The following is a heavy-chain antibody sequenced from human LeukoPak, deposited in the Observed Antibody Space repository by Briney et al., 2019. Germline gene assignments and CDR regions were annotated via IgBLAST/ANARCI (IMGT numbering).Heavy chain of an antibody. CDR1: GGSISSGSYY. CDR2: IYTSGST. Sequence: SETLSPTCTVSGGSISSGSYYWSWIRQPAGKGLEWIGRIYTSGSTNYNPSLKGRVTISVDTSMNQFSLKLTSVTAADTAVYFCTRQHSVSSTDYWGQGTLVTVSS. D-gene: IGHD5/OR15-5a*01. J-gene: IGHJ4*02. V-gene: IGHV4-61*02. CDR3: TRQHSVSSTDY.